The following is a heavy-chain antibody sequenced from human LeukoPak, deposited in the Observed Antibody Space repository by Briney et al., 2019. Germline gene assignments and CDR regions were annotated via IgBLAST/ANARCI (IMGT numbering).Heavy chain of an antibody. CDR1: GFTFSSFV. CDR3: ARSNSSWYFPCDY. CDR2: ISGSGDST. V-gene: IGHV3-23*01. D-gene: IGHD6-13*01. J-gene: IGHJ4*02. Sequence: GGSLRLSCAASGFTFSSFVMSWVRQAPGKGLEWVSGISGSGDSTYYTDSVKGRFTISRDNSKNTLYLQMNSLRAEDTAVYYCARSNSSWYFPCDYWGQGTLVTVSS.